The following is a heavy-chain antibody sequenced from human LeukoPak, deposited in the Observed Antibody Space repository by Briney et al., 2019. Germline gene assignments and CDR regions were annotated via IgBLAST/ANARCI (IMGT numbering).Heavy chain of an antibody. CDR3: ARSHPILRYFDWLLPFDY. CDR2: MYHSGST. J-gene: IGHJ4*02. D-gene: IGHD3-9*01. V-gene: IGHV4-38-2*02. Sequence: KPSETLSLTCTVSGYSISSGHYWGWIRQPPGKGLEWIGSMYHSGSTYYNPPLKSRVTISEDTSKNQFSLKLRSVTAADTAVYYCARSHPILRYFDWLLPFDYWGQGTLVTVSS. CDR1: GYSISSGHY.